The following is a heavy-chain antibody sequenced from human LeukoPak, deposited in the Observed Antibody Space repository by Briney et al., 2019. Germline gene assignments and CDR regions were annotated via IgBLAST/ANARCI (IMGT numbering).Heavy chain of an antibody. D-gene: IGHD2-2*01. CDR3: ARDRWVEDIVVVPAAPDAFDI. J-gene: IGHJ3*02. CDR1: GGSISSGGYY. V-gene: IGHV4-30-2*01. CDR2: IYHSGST. Sequence: PSETLSLTCTVSGGSISSGGYYWSWIRQPPGKGLEWIGYIYHSGSTYYNPSLKSRVTISVDRSKNQFSLKLSSVTAADTAVYYCARDRWVEDIVVVPAAPDAFDIWGQGTMVTVSS.